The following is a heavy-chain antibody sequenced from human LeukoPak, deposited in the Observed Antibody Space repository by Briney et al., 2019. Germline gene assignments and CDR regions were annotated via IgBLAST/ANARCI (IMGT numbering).Heavy chain of an antibody. Sequence: GGSLRLSCAASGFTFSDYYMSWIRQAPGKGLEWVSYISSSGSTIYYADSVKGRFTISRDNAKNSLYLQMNSLRAEDTAVYYCAREDPVGATRNAFDIWGQGTMVTVSS. CDR2: ISSSGSTI. V-gene: IGHV3-11*01. CDR3: AREDPVGATRNAFDI. D-gene: IGHD1-26*01. J-gene: IGHJ3*02. CDR1: GFTFSDYY.